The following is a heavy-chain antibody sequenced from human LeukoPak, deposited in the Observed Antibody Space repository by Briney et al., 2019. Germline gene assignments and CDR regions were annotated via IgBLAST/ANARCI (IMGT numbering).Heavy chain of an antibody. CDR1: GFTFSNYA. CDR2: IIGTGTGT. Sequence: GGSLRLSCAASGFTFSNYALTWVRQAPGKGLEWVSTIIGTGTGTFYADSVKGRFTISRDNSKNTLYLQMDSLRAEDTSVYYCARGIRGFGALDYWGQGSLVTVSS. V-gene: IGHV3-23*01. J-gene: IGHJ4*02. CDR3: ARGIRGFGALDY. D-gene: IGHD3-10*01.